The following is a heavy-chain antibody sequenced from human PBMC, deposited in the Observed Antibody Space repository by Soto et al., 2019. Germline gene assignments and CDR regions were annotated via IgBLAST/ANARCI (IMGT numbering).Heavy chain of an antibody. V-gene: IGHV1-69*10. CDR1: GHKFKKNG. J-gene: IGHJ6*02. Sequence: SVKVSCKTSGHKFKKNGFTWVGQAAGQGREWMGGTIPALGKTHYIEKFQGRVTITVDDATRTVYMEVRDLTSEDPAIYYCARGTFRLSAMDVWVQVPTVTVSS. CDR2: TIPALGKT. CDR3: ARGTFRLSAMDV. D-gene: IGHD2-2*01.